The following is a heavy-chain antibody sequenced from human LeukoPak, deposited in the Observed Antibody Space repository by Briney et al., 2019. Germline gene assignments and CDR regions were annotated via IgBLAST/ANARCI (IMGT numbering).Heavy chain of an antibody. CDR3: ARGDYYDSSGSDYFDY. V-gene: IGHV1-2*04. J-gene: IGHJ4*02. CDR1: GYTFTGYY. Sequence: GASVKVSCKASGYTFTGYYMHWVRQAPGQGLEWMGWINPNSGGTNYAQKFQGWVTMPRDTCISTSYMELSRLRSDDTAVYYCARGDYYDSSGSDYFDYWGQGTLVTVSS. D-gene: IGHD3-22*01. CDR2: INPNSGGT.